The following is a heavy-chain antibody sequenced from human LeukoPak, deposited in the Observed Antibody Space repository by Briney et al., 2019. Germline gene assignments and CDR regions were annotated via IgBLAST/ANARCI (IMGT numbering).Heavy chain of an antibody. V-gene: IGHV3-23*01. CDR1: GFTFSSYS. D-gene: IGHD3-10*01. J-gene: IGHJ4*02. CDR2: IYSGGTT. Sequence: GGSLGPSCAASGFTFSSYSMNWVRQAPGKGLEWISGIYSGGTTYNADSVKGRFTISRDNSKNTLYLQMNSLRAEDTAVYYCAKDLYASGLYYFDYWGQGTLVTVSS. CDR3: AKDLYASGLYYFDY.